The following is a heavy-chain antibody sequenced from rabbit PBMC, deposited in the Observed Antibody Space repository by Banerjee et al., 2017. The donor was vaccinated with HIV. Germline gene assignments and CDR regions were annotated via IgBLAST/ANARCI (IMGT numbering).Heavy chain of an antibody. V-gene: IGHV1S40*01. Sequence: QSLQESGGGLVKPGASLTLTCTASGFSFSSNYYMCWVRQAPGKGLEWIGATHLGSTGNTYYSSWASGRFTITKSSSTPVTLQMTSLPAADTATYFSAINGYAHYTYPTYFNLWGPCTLVTVS. CDR1: GFSFSSNYY. J-gene: IGHJ4*01. CDR2: THLGSTGNT. CDR3: AINGYAHYTYPTYFNL. D-gene: IGHD6-1*01.